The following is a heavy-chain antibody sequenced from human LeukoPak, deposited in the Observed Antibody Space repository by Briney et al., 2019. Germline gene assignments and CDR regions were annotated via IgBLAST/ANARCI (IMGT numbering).Heavy chain of an antibody. J-gene: IGHJ3*02. CDR3: ASPTISSSWYDHAFDI. CDR2: VHPTDSDS. CDR1: GYTFTNYW. Sequence: GESLKISCKGSGYTFTNYWIGWVRQMPGKGLEWMGIVHPTDSDSRYSPSFQGQVAVSADQSVSTAYLQWSSLKASDTAMYYCASPTISSSWYDHAFDIWGQGTMVTVSS. V-gene: IGHV5-51*01. D-gene: IGHD6-13*01.